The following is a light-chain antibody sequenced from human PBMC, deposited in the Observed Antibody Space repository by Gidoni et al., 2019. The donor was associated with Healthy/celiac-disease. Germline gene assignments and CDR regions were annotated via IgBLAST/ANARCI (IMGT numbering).Light chain of an antibody. CDR3: CSYAGSYTV. CDR2: DVS. CDR1: SSDVCGYNY. J-gene: IGLJ2*01. V-gene: IGLV2-11*01. Sequence: QSALTQPRSVSGSPGQSVTISCTGPSSDVCGYNYVSWYHQHPGKAPKLMIYDVSTRPSGVPDRFSGSKSGNTASLTISGLQAEDEADYYCCSYAGSYTVFGGGTKLTVL.